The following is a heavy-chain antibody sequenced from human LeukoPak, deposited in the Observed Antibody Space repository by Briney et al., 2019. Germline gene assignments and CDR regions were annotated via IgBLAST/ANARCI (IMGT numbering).Heavy chain of an antibody. CDR3: ASGYDSDAFDI. D-gene: IGHD5-12*01. J-gene: IGHJ3*02. Sequence: ASEKVSCKASGYTFTSYAMNWVRQAPGQGLEWMGWINTNTGNPTYAQGFTGRFVFSLDTSVSTAYLQISSLKAEDTAVYYCASGYDSDAFDIWGQGTMVTVSS. CDR2: INTNTGNP. V-gene: IGHV7-4-1*02. CDR1: GYTFTSYA.